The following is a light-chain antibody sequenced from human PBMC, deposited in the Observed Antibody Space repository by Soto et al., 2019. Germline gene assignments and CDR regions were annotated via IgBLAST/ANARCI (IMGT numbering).Light chain of an antibody. Sequence: VMTQSPATLSVSPGERAALSCRASQSVSSSYLAWYQQKPGQAPRLLIYGASSRATGIPDRFSGSGSGTDFTLTISRLEPEDFAVYYCQQYGSSPGMWTFGQGTKVDIK. V-gene: IGKV3-20*01. CDR2: GAS. CDR1: QSVSSSY. CDR3: QQYGSSPGMWT. J-gene: IGKJ1*01.